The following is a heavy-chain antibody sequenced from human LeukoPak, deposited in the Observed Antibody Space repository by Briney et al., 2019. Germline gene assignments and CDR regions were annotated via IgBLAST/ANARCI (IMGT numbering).Heavy chain of an antibody. CDR1: GYSFTGYY. Sequence: ASVKVSCKASGYSFTGYYMHWVRQARGQGLEWMGWINPNSGGTNYAQKFQGRVTMTRDTSISTAYMELSRLRSDDTAVYYCARDLGAGTWYYFDYWGQGTLVTVSS. CDR2: INPNSGGT. D-gene: IGHD6-19*01. CDR3: ARDLGAGTWYYFDY. J-gene: IGHJ4*02. V-gene: IGHV1-2*02.